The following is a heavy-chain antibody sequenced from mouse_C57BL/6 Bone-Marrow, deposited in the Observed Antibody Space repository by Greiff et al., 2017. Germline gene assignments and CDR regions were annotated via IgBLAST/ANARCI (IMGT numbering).Heavy chain of an antibody. D-gene: IGHD2-2*01. CDR1: GYTFTSYW. CDR3: ARRLPYWYFDV. CDR2: IDPSDSYI. J-gene: IGHJ1*03. Sequence: VQLQQSGAELVMPGASVKLSCKASGYTFTSYWMHWVKQRPGPGLEWIGEIDPSDSYINYNQKFKGKSTLTVDNFSSTAYMQLSSLTSEDSAVYYCARRLPYWYFDVWGTGTTVTVSS. V-gene: IGHV1-69*01.